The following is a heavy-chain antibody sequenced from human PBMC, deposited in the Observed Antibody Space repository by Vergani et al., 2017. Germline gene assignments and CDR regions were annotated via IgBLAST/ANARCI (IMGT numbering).Heavy chain of an antibody. V-gene: IGHV3-30*19. J-gene: IGHJ5*02. D-gene: IGHD6-13*01. Sequence: QVQLVESGGGVVQPGRSLRLSCAASGFSFSSFGFHWVRQAPGKGLEWVAVISYDGSNKYYADSVKGRFTISRDNSKNTLYLQMNSLRAEDTAVYYCFIRQQLVGVNWFDPWGQGTLVTVSS. CDR1: GFSFSSFG. CDR2: ISYDGSNK. CDR3: FIRQQLVGVNWFDP.